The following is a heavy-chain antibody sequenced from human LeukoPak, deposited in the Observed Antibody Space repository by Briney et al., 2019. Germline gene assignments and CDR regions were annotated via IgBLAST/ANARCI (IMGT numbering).Heavy chain of an antibody. V-gene: IGHV1-2*02. D-gene: IGHD3-22*01. CDR2: FNANIGGT. Sequence: GASVRLSSTAAVYTFTAYDIHWVRQGRGQGRGWRGGFNANIGGTDYAQKFQGRVTMTSDTSISTAYMEVSRLRSDDTAVYYCARAYYDSSGYSRFDRWGQGTLVTVSS. CDR1: VYTFTAYD. J-gene: IGHJ5*02. CDR3: ARAYYDSSGYSRFDR.